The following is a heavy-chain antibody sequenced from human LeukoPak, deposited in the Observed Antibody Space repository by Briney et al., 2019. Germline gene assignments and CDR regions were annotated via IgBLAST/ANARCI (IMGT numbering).Heavy chain of an antibody. D-gene: IGHD3-10*01. CDR1: GYTFTGYY. CDR2: INPNSGGT. CDR3: ARGRRGVRPAHNWFDP. Sequence: ASVKVSCKASGYTFTGYYMHWVRQAPGQGLEWMGWINPNSGGTNYAQKFQGRVTMTRDTSISTAYMELSRLRSDDTAVYYCARGRRGVRPAHNWFDPWGQGTLVTVSS. V-gene: IGHV1-2*02. J-gene: IGHJ5*02.